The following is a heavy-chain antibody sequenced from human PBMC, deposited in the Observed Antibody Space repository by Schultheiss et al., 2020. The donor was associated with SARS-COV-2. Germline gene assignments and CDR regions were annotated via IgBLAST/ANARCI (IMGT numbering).Heavy chain of an antibody. CDR3: ARDNPMVQGVIIDAFDI. CDR2: ISSSGSTV. CDR1: GFTFSSYE. J-gene: IGHJ3*02. D-gene: IGHD3-10*01. Sequence: GESLKISCAASGFTFSSYEVNWVRQAPGKGLEWVSYISSSGSTVYHADSVKGRFTISRDNAKNSLYLQMNSLRDEDTAVYYCARDNPMVQGVIIDAFDIWGQGTMVTVSS. V-gene: IGHV3-48*03.